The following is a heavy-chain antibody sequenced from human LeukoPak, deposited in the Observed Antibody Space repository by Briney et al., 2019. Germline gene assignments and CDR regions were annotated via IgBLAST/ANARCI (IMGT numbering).Heavy chain of an antibody. Sequence: GGSLRLSCAASGFTFSSYAMHWVRQAPGKGLEWVALISYDGSNKYYADSVKGRFTISRDNSKSTLYLQMNSLRAEDTAVYYCAKWVGYTYGSHFDYWGQGTLVTVSS. V-gene: IGHV3-30*04. CDR3: AKWVGYTYGSHFDY. J-gene: IGHJ4*02. CDR1: GFTFSSYA. CDR2: ISYDGSNK. D-gene: IGHD5-18*01.